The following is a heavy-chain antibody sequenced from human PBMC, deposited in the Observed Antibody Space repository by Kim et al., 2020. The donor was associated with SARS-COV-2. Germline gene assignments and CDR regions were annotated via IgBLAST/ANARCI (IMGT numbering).Heavy chain of an antibody. CDR2: IYYSGST. J-gene: IGHJ5*02. D-gene: IGHD3-3*01. Sequence: SETLSLTCTVSGGSISRSSDYWGWIRQPPGKGLEWIGSIYYSGSTYYNPSLKSRVTISVDTSKNQFSLKLSSVTAADTAVYNFARQMGSSITIFGVVTTGGGFDPWGEGTLGTVSS. V-gene: IGHV4-39*01. CDR1: GGSISRSSDY. CDR3: ARQMGSSITIFGVVTTGGGFDP.